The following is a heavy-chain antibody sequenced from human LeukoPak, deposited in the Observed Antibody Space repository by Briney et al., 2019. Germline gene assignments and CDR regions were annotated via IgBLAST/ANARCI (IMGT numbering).Heavy chain of an antibody. Sequence: PGGSLRLSCAASGFTFSSYWMSWVRQAPGKGLEWVANIKQDGIEKYYVDSVKGRFTISRDNAKNSLYLQMNSLRAEDTAVYYCARDVGYCSSTSCYGDYFDYWGQGTLVTVSS. CDR1: GFTFSSYW. CDR3: ARDVGYCSSTSCYGDYFDY. D-gene: IGHD2-2*03. CDR2: IKQDGIEK. J-gene: IGHJ4*02. V-gene: IGHV3-7*01.